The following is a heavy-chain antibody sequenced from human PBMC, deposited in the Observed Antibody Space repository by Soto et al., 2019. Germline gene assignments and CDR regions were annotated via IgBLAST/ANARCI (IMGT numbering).Heavy chain of an antibody. CDR1: GGSISSYY. Sequence: PSETLSLTCTVSGGSISSYYWSWIRQPPGKGLEWIGYIYYSGSTNYNPSLKSRVTISVDTSKNQFSLKLSSVTAADTAVYYCARHGIAANWFDPWGQGTLVTVSS. D-gene: IGHD6-13*01. CDR3: ARHGIAANWFDP. CDR2: IYYSGST. J-gene: IGHJ5*02. V-gene: IGHV4-59*08.